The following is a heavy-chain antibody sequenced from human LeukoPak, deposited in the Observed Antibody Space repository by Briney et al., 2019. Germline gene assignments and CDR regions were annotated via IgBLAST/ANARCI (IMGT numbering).Heavy chain of an antibody. D-gene: IGHD4-11*01. CDR2: ISAYNGNT. J-gene: IGHJ4*02. Sequence: GASVKVSCKASGGTFSSYAISWVRQAPGQGLEWMGWISAYNGNTNYAQKLQGRVTMTTDTSTSTAYMELRSLRSDDTAVYYCARELRATVTPDYWGQGTLVTVSS. CDR1: GGTFSSYA. V-gene: IGHV1-18*01. CDR3: ARELRATVTPDY.